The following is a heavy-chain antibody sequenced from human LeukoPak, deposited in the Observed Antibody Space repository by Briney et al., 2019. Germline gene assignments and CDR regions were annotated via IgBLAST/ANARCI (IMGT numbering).Heavy chain of an antibody. D-gene: IGHD7-27*01. J-gene: IGHJ4*02. V-gene: IGHV3-9*01. CDR2: ISWNSGSI. Sequence: PGRSLRLSCAASGFTFDDYAMHWVRQAPGKGLEWVSGISWNSGSIGYADSVKGRFTISRGNAKNSLYLQMNSLRAEDTALYYCAKDTGHAIDYWGQGTLVTVSS. CDR3: AKDTGHAIDY. CDR1: GFTFDDYA.